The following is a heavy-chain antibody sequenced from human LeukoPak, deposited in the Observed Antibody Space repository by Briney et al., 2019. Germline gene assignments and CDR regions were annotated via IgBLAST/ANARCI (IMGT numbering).Heavy chain of an antibody. CDR2: MNPNSGNT. V-gene: IGHV1-8*01. CDR1: GYTFTSYD. D-gene: IGHD3-10*01. CDR3: ARGLRTYYYGSGSSVLGY. J-gene: IGHJ4*02. Sequence: ASVKVSCKASGYTFTSYDINWVRQATGQGLEWMGWMNPNSGNTGYAQKFQGRVTKTRNTSISTAYMELSSLRSEDTAVYYCARGLRTYYYGSGSSVLGYWGQGTLVTVSS.